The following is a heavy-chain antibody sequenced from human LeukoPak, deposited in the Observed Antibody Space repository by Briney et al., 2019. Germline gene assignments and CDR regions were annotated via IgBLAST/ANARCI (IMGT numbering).Heavy chain of an antibody. D-gene: IGHD2-15*01. Sequence: PGGSLRLSCAASGFRFNTYWMSWVRQAPGKGLEWVANIKQDGNEKYYADSVKGRFTISRDNGKNSLYLQMNSLRAEDTAVYYCAKVAPDIVAYWYFDLWGRGTLVTVSS. CDR1: GFRFNTYW. V-gene: IGHV3-7*03. CDR3: AKVAPDIVAYWYFDL. CDR2: IKQDGNEK. J-gene: IGHJ2*01.